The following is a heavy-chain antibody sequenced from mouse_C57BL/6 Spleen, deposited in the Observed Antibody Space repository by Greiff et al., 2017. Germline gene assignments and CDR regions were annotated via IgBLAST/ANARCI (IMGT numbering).Heavy chain of an antibody. CDR3: ARRHYYGSSPYYAMDY. V-gene: IGHV5-17*01. CDR2: ISSGSSTI. Sequence: EVQLVESGGGLVKPGGSLKLSCAASGFTFSDSGMHWVRQAPEQGLEWVAYISSGSSTIYYEDTVKGRFTISRDNAKNTLFLQMTSLRSEETAMYYCARRHYYGSSPYYAMDYWGQGTSVTVSS. D-gene: IGHD1-1*01. J-gene: IGHJ4*01. CDR1: GFTFSDSG.